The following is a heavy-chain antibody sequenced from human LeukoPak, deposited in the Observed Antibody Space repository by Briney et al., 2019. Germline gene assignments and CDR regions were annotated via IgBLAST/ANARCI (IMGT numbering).Heavy chain of an antibody. CDR1: GFTVSSNY. CDR3: ARDGAGYSFDY. CDR2: IYSGGST. D-gene: IGHD3-22*01. Sequence: GGSLGLSCAASGFTVSSNYMSWVRQAPGKGLEWVSVIYSGGSTYYADSVKGRFTISRDNSKNTLYLQMNSLRAEDTAVYYCARDGAGYSFDYWGQGTLVTVSS. J-gene: IGHJ4*02. V-gene: IGHV3-66*02.